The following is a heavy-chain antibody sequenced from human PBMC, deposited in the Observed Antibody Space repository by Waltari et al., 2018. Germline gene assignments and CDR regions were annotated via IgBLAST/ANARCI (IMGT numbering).Heavy chain of an antibody. D-gene: IGHD3-16*01. V-gene: IGHV3-74*01. CDR2: IKSDGCTT. CDR3: VRSAFLDV. J-gene: IGHJ6*02. CDR1: GFSFSTYW. Sequence: EVQLVESGGGLVQPGGSVRLSCAASGFSFSTYWMNWARQAPGEGLVWVSRIKSDGCTTAYADTVKGRFTTARDNAKNTLYLQMNSLRADDTAVYYCVRSAFLDVWGQGTTVTVSS.